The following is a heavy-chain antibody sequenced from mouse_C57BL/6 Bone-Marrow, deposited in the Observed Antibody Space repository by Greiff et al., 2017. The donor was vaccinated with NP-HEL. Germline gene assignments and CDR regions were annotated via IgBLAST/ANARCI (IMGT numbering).Heavy chain of an antibody. CDR3: ARIVPFDYDGSSYVSAWFAY. CDR1: GFSLSTFGMG. J-gene: IGHJ3*01. CDR2: IWWDDDK. Sequence: QVTLKESGPGILQPSQTLSLTCSFSGFSLSTFGMGVGWIRQPSGKGLEWLAHIWWDDDKYYNPALKSRLPISKDTSKNQVFLKIANVDTADTATYYCARIVPFDYDGSSYVSAWFAYWGQGTLVTVSA. V-gene: IGHV8-8*01. D-gene: IGHD1-1*01.